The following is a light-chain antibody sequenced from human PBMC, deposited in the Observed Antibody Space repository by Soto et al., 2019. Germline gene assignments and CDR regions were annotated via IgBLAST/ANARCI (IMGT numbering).Light chain of an antibody. V-gene: IGKV1-39*01. CDR2: AAS. CDR3: QESYRTPRT. J-gene: IGKJ2*01. Sequence: DIQMTQSRSSLSASVGDRVTITCRARQTINAYLNWYQQKPGKAPKLLIYAASSLQSGVPSRFSGSGSGTDFTLTISSLQPEDFATYYCQESYRTPRTFGQGTRLEI. CDR1: QTINAY.